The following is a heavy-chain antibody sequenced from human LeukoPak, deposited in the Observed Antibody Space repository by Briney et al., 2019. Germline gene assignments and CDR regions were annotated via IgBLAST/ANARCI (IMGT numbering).Heavy chain of an antibody. D-gene: IGHD3-3*01. V-gene: IGHV4-31*03. CDR3: ARFTWSGYYFDY. Sequence: PSETLSLTCTVSGASISSGGYYWSWIRQHPGEGLEWIGYIYYSGSTSYNPSLKSRVTISLDTSRNQFSLKLSSVTAADTAVYYCARFTWSGYYFDYWGQGTLVTVSS. CDR2: IYYSGST. J-gene: IGHJ4*02. CDR1: GASISSGGYY.